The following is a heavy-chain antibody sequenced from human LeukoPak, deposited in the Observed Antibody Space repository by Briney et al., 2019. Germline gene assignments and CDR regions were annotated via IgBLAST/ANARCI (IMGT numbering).Heavy chain of an antibody. V-gene: IGHV1-2*02. D-gene: IGHD3-3*01. J-gene: IGHJ4*02. CDR2: VNPNSGGT. CDR3: ARKSSKTFFD. Sequence: GASVKLSCKASGYHFPDYYIHWLRQAPGQGLQWMGRVNPNSGGTDYAQKFQGRVTMTRDTSITTVYVELSSLRSDDTAFFYCARKSSKTFFDWGQGALVTVSS. CDR1: GYHFPDYY.